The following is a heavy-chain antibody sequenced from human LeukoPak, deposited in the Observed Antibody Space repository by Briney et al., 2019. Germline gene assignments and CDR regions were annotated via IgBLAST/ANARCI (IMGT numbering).Heavy chain of an antibody. CDR1: GFTFRTYA. CDR3: VKDGGDSGWYYHFDY. D-gene: IGHD6-19*01. CDR2: INNNGGNT. Sequence: GGSLRLSCSASGFTFRTYAMHWVRQAPGKGLEYASGINNNGGNTNYVDSVKGRFTISRDNSKNTLYLQMSSLRAEDTAVYYCVKDGGDSGWYYHFDYWGQGTLVTVSS. J-gene: IGHJ4*02. V-gene: IGHV3-64D*06.